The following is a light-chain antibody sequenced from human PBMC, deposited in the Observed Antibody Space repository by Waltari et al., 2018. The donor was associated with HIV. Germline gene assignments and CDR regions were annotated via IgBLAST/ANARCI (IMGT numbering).Light chain of an antibody. CDR3: ATWDDSLIWV. CDR2: RNT. Sequence: QPVFTQPPSASATPGHGVTLSSSGSHSNIVTNSVYWYQHLPGMAPKLRIYRNTRRSSGILDRFSGSRSGTSSALAISRLRSEDEADYDCATWDDSLIWVFGGGTKLTVL. J-gene: IGLJ3*02. V-gene: IGLV1-47*01. CDR1: HSNIVTNS.